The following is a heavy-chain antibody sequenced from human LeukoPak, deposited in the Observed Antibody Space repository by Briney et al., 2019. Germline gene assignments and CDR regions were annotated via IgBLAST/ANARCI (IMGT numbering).Heavy chain of an antibody. CDR3: ARGGGRLVHSAGVGCWMDV. V-gene: IGHV3-23*01. Sequence: PLGSQRLSCEASGFTFASHAMNWVRQAPGKGLEWVSGISGSGGSAFYAGSVRGRFTFSRDNSKNTLLLQMNSLRAEDTAVYFCARGGGRLVHSAGVGCWMDVWGKGTTVTVSS. J-gene: IGHJ6*04. CDR2: ISGSGGSA. D-gene: IGHD6-13*01. CDR1: GFTFASHA.